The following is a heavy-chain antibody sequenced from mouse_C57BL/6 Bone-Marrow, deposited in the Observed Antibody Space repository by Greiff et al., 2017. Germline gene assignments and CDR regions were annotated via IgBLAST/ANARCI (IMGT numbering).Heavy chain of an antibody. CDR3: ARHHYYDDYVAWYFDV. V-gene: IGHV5-12*01. Sequence: DVMLVESGGGLVQPGGSLKLSCAASGFNFSDYYMYWVRQTPEKRLEWVAYISNGGGSTYYPDTVKGRFTISRDNAKNTLYLQRSRLKSEDTAMYYCARHHYYDDYVAWYFDVWGTGTTVTVSS. J-gene: IGHJ1*03. CDR1: GFNFSDYY. CDR2: ISNGGGST. D-gene: IGHD2-4*01.